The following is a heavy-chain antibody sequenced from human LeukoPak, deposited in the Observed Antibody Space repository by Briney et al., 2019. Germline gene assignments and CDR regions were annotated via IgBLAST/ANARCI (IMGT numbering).Heavy chain of an antibody. J-gene: IGHJ4*02. CDR2: ISGSSNTI. V-gene: IGHV3-48*04. CDR1: IFTFSTYS. D-gene: IGHD2-21*02. Sequence: GGSLRLSCAASIFTFSTYSMNWVRQAPRKGLEWVSYISGSSNTIYYADSVKGRFTISRDNAKNSLYLQMNSLRAEDTAVYYCASMTTYCGGDCYFFDYWGQGALVTVSS. CDR3: ASMTTYCGGDCYFFDY.